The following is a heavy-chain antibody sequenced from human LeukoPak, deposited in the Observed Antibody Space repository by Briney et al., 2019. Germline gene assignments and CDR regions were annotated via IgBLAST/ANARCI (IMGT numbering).Heavy chain of an antibody. CDR3: AGLVVATATIDY. CDR1: GGSISSSNYY. D-gene: IGHD2-21*02. V-gene: IGHV4-39*01. CDR2: IFYSGST. Sequence: SETLSLTCTVSGGSISSSNYYWGWIRQPPGKGLEWIGSIFYSGSTYYNPSLKSRVTISVDTSKNQFSLRLSSVTAADTAVYYCAGLVVATATIDYWGQGTLVTVSS. J-gene: IGHJ4*02.